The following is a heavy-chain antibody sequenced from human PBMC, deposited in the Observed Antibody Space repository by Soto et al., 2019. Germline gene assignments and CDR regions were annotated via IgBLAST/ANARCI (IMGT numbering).Heavy chain of an antibody. D-gene: IGHD3-22*01. V-gene: IGHV1-3*01. CDR1: GYTFTSYA. Sequence: ASVKVSWKASGYTFTSYAMHWVRQAPGQRLEWMGWNNSSNGNTKYSQKFQCRVTITRDTSASTAYMELSSQRSEDTAVYYFPSRREVIAYYEMDIWGQGTSVTVSS. J-gene: IGHJ6*02. CDR3: PSRREVIAYYEMDI. CDR2: NNSSNGNT.